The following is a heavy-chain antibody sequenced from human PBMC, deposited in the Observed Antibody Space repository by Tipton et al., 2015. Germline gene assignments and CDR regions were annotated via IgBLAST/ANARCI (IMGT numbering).Heavy chain of an antibody. CDR1: SGSISSYY. D-gene: IGHD4/OR15-4a*01. CDR2: IFSSGDA. Sequence: GLVKPSETLSLTCTVSSGSISSYYWSWLRQTPGKGLEWIGNIFSSGDAQYSPSLKSRASISLDAFDKRFSLQVKSVTAADAGVYYCARLPVNYYGASGRNAFDVWGQGTMVIVSS. CDR3: ARLPVNYYGASGRNAFDV. V-gene: IGHV4-4*09. J-gene: IGHJ3*01.